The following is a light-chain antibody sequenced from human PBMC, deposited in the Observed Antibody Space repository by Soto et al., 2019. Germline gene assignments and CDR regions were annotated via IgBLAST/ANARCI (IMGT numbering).Light chain of an antibody. Sequence: DIQMTQSPSTLSASVGDRVTITCRASQSINNWLAWYQQKPGKAPKLLIYEAPSLLSGVPSRFSGSGSGTEFTLTISSLQPDDFADYYCQQYDSDSSTFGQGTKLDI. CDR1: QSINNW. CDR3: QQYDSDSST. V-gene: IGKV1-5*03. J-gene: IGKJ2*01. CDR2: EAP.